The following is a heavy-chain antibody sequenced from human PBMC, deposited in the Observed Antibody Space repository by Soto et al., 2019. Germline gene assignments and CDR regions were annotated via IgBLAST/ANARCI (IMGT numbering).Heavy chain of an antibody. Sequence: LRLSCAASGFTFSSYAMSWVRQAPGKGLEWVSAISGSGGSTYYADSVKGRFTISRDNSKNTLYLQMNSLRAEDTAVYYCAKGDFGVVIIYYYGMDVWGQGTTVTVSS. CDR2: ISGSGGST. D-gene: IGHD3-3*01. CDR3: AKGDFGVVIIYYYGMDV. V-gene: IGHV3-23*01. J-gene: IGHJ6*02. CDR1: GFTFSSYA.